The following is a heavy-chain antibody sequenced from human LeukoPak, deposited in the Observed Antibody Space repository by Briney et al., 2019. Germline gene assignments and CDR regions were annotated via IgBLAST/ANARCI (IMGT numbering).Heavy chain of an antibody. J-gene: IGHJ1*01. D-gene: IGHD3-22*01. CDR3: ASDYYDSSAAY. V-gene: IGHV3-30-3*01. CDR1: GFTFSSYA. CDR2: ISYDGSNK. Sequence: GGSLRLSCAASGFTFSSYAMHWVRQAPGKGLEWVAVISYDGSNKYYADSVKGRFTISRDNSKNTLYLQMNSLRAEDTAVYYCASDYYDSSAAYWGQGTLVTVSS.